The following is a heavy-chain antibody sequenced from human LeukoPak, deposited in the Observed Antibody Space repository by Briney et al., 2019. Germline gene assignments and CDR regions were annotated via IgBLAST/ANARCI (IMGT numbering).Heavy chain of an antibody. CDR2: IIPILGIA. Sequence: ASVKVSCKASGGTFSSYAISWVRQAPGQGLEWMGRIIPILGIANYAQKFQGRVTITADKSTSTAYIELSSLRSEDTAVYYCARGDGYNFGYWGQGTLVTVSS. CDR1: GGTFSSYA. J-gene: IGHJ4*02. D-gene: IGHD5-24*01. V-gene: IGHV1-69*04. CDR3: ARGDGYNFGY.